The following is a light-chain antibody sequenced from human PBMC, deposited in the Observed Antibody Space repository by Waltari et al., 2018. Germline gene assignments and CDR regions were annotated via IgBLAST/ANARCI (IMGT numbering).Light chain of an antibody. CDR1: SSDVGGSTY. V-gene: IGLV2-14*01. J-gene: IGLJ2*01. CDR2: EVS. CDR3: SSSTTGVVV. Sequence: QSALTQPASVSGSPGQSITISCTGTSSDVGGSTYVSWYQQHPGKAPKLMIYEVSNRPSGISNRFSGSKSGNTASLTISGLQAEDESDYYCSSSTTGVVVFGGGTKLTVL.